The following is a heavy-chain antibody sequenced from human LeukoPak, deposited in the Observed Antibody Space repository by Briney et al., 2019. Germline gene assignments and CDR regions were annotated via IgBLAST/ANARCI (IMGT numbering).Heavy chain of an antibody. CDR3: VKGLDYSSSQMDS. CDR2: IYSGGST. CDR1: GFMFSSNW. J-gene: IGHJ4*02. V-gene: IGHV3-53*01. D-gene: IGHD6-6*01. Sequence: GGSLRLSCAASGFMFSSNWMSWVRLAPGKGLEWVSVIYSGGSTYYADSVKGRFTISRDNSKNTLYLQMNSLRAEDTAVYYCVKGLDYSSSQMDSWGQGTLVTVSS.